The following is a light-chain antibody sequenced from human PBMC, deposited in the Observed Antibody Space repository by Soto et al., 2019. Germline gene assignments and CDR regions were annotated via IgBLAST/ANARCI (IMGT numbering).Light chain of an antibody. Sequence: DIQMTQSPSSLSASVGDRVTITCRASQSISSYLNWYQHKPGKAPKLLIYATSSLQSGVPSRFSGNRSGTDFTLTISSLQPEDFATYYCQQSYSAPVYTFGRGTKLEIK. CDR1: QSISSY. CDR3: QQSYSAPVYT. J-gene: IGKJ2*01. V-gene: IGKV1-39*01. CDR2: ATS.